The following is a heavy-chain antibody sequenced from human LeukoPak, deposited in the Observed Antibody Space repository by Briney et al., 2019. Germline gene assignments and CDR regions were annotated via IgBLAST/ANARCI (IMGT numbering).Heavy chain of an antibody. CDR1: GYTFTSYG. CDR3: ARDVGATGTTYYYHGMGV. J-gene: IGHJ6*02. Sequence: ASVKVSCKASGYTFTSYGISWVRQAPGQGLEWMGWISAYNGNTNYAQKLQGRVTMTTDTSTSTAYMELRSLRSDDTAVYYCARDVGATGTTYYYHGMGVWGQGTTVTVSS. D-gene: IGHD1-26*01. CDR2: ISAYNGNT. V-gene: IGHV1-18*01.